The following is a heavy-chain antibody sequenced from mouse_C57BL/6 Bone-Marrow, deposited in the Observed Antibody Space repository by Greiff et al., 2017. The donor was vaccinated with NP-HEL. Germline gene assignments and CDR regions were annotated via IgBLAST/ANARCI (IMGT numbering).Heavy chain of an antibody. CDR3: ARIGDYDSWFAY. Sequence: QVTLKESGPGILQPSQSLSLTCSFSGFSLSTFGMGVGWLRPPSGKGLEWLDHIWWDDAKYYNPALKSQLTTSKDTSKSQVFLKIANVDTADTATYYCARIGDYDSWFAYWGQGTLVTVSA. CDR1: GFSLSTFGMG. V-gene: IGHV8-8*01. CDR2: IWWDDAK. J-gene: IGHJ3*01. D-gene: IGHD2-4*01.